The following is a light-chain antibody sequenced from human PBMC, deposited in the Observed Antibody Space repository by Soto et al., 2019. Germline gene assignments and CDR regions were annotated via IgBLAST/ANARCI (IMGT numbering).Light chain of an antibody. J-gene: IGKJ1*01. CDR3: QQYAGSPPWT. Sequence: EIVLTQSPATLSLSPGERATLSCRASQSVSSYLAWSQQKPGQAPRLLIYDASSRAAGIPDRFSGSGSGTDFTLTISRLEPEDFAVYYCQQYAGSPPWTFGQGTKVDVK. CDR2: DAS. CDR1: QSVSSY. V-gene: IGKV3-20*01.